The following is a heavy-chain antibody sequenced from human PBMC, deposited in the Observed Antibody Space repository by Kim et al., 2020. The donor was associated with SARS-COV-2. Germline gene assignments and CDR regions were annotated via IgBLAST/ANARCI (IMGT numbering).Heavy chain of an antibody. CDR3: AKVRRSLNSPFDY. Sequence: YADSVKGRFTISRDNSKNTLYLQMNSLRAEDTAVYYCAKVRRSLNSPFDYWGQGTLVTVSS. D-gene: IGHD2-21*01. V-gene: IGHV3-30*02. J-gene: IGHJ4*02.